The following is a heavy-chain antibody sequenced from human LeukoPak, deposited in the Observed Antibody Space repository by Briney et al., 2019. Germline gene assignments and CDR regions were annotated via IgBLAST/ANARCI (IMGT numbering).Heavy chain of an antibody. J-gene: IGHJ6*02. Sequence: PGGSLRLSCAASGFTFSSYAMTWVRQAPGKGLERVSGISGSGGNTYNADSVKGRFTISRDNSKNTLYLQMNSLRAEDTAVYYCAKGGGLYDILTSYYYYGMDVWGQGTTVTVS. CDR3: AKGGGLYDILTSYYYYGMDV. CDR2: ISGSGGNT. CDR1: GFTFSSYA. V-gene: IGHV3-23*01. D-gene: IGHD3-9*01.